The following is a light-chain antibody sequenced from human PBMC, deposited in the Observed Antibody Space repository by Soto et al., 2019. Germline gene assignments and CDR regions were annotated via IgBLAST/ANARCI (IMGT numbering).Light chain of an antibody. J-gene: IGKJ2*01. CDR1: QGISSY. V-gene: IGKV1-9*01. CDR2: AAS. CDR3: QQLNGYPYT. Sequence: DIQLTQSPSFLSASVGDRVTITCRASQGISSYLAWYQQKPGKAPKLLIYAASTLQSGVPSRFSGSGSGTEFTLIISSVQYVDLSTYYCQQLNGYPYTFGQGTKLESK.